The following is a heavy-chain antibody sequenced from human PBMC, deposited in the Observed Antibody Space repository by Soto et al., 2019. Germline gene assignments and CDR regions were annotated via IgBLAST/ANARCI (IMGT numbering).Heavy chain of an antibody. Sequence: EVYLVESGGGVVRPGGSLRLSCAASGFGFDEYGMSWVRQGPGKGLEWVSGINRHGDSTGYADSVKGRFTISRDNVKNXLYLQMNGLRAEDTAFYYCARDHRWGYEYGDYGDSWGQGTLVTVSS. J-gene: IGHJ4*02. CDR3: ARDHRWGYEYGDYGDS. CDR1: GFGFDEYG. V-gene: IGHV3-20*04. CDR2: INRHGDST. D-gene: IGHD4-17*01.